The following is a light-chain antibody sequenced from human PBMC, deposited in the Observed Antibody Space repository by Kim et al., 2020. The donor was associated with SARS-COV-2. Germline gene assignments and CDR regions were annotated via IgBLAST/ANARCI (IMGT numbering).Light chain of an antibody. V-gene: IGKV1-5*03. CDR3: QQYNSYSPYT. CDR1: QSISSW. CDR2: KAS. J-gene: IGKJ2*01. Sequence: ASVGDRVTITCLASQSISSWLAWYQQKPGKAPKLLIYKASSLESGVPSRFSGSGSGTEFTLTISSLQPDDFATYYCQQYNSYSPYTFGQGTKLEI.